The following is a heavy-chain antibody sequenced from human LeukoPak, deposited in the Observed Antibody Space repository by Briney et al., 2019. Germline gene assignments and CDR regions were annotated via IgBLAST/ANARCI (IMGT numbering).Heavy chain of an antibody. CDR2: INPNTGGT. Sequence: ASVKVSCKASGYSFTGYYMNWVRQAPGQGLEWMGRINPNTGGTNYAQNFQGRVTMTRDKSITTGYMELSRLRSDATAVYYCARVGDGLNDAFDIWGQGTMVTVSS. J-gene: IGHJ3*02. D-gene: IGHD5-24*01. V-gene: IGHV1-2*06. CDR3: ARVGDGLNDAFDI. CDR1: GYSFTGYY.